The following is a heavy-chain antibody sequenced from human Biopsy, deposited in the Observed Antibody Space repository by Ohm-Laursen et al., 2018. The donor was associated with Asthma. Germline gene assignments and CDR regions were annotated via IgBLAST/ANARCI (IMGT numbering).Heavy chain of an antibody. CDR3: ARAVDYSHYYGIGV. CDR1: GYTFNSAG. J-gene: IGHJ6*02. D-gene: IGHD3-10*01. Sequence: ASMKVSCKTSGYTFNSAGITWVRQAPGQGLEWMGWISVYNGNTKVAQKLQDRVTMITDTSTSTAYMELRSLRSDDTAVYFCARAVDYSHYYGIGVWGQGTTVTVS. V-gene: IGHV1-18*01. CDR2: ISVYNGNT.